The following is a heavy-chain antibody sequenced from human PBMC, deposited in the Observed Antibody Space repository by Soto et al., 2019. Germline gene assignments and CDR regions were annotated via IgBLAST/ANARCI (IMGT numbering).Heavy chain of an antibody. CDR1: GYSLTIYC. CDR3: ARLGPEGGDYFVGY. J-gene: IGHJ4*02. V-gene: IGHV5-51*01. CDR2: IYPGDSDT. Sequence: PGESVKVSCKGSGYSLTIYCIGWVLQMPGKGLEWMGIIYPGDSDTRYSPSFQGQVTISADKSISTAYLQWSSLKASDTAMYYCARLGPEGGDYFVGYWGQRTRGTVSS. D-gene: IGHD4-17*01.